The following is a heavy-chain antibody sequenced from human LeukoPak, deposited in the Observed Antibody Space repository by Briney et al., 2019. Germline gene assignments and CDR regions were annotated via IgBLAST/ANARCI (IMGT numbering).Heavy chain of an antibody. D-gene: IGHD2-15*01. CDR1: GYTFTNYY. V-gene: IGHV1-46*01. J-gene: IGHJ4*02. CDR2: INPSGGST. Sequence: ASVKVSCTASGYTFTNYYMHWVRQGPGQALEWMGIINPSGGSTTYAQKFQGRVTMTRDTSTSTVYMELSSLRSEDKAVYYCARGGHCSGGSCYFDYWGQGTLVTVSS. CDR3: ARGGHCSGGSCYFDY.